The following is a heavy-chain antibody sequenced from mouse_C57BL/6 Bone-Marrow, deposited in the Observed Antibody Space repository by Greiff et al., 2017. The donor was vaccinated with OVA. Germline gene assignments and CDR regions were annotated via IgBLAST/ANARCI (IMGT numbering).Heavy chain of an antibody. J-gene: IGHJ3*01. CDR2: IRSKSSNYAT. CDR1: GFTFNTYA. Sequence: EVMLVESGGGLVQPKGSLKLSCAASGFTFNTYAMHWVRQAPGKGLEWVARIRSKSSNYATYYADSVKDRFTISRDDSQSMLYLQMNSLKSEETAMYYCVRDRGGFAYWGQGTLVTVSA. CDR3: VRDRGGFAY. D-gene: IGHD3-3*01. V-gene: IGHV10-3*01.